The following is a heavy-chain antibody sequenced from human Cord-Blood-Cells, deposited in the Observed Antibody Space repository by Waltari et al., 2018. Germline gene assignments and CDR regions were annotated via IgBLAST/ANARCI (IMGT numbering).Heavy chain of an antibody. CDR3: ARGGSSGWYY. D-gene: IGHD6-19*01. J-gene: IGHJ4*02. Sequence: QVQLVESGGGVVQPGRSLRLSCAASGFTFSSYGMHWVRQAPGKGLEWVAVIWYDGSNKYDADSVKGRFTISRDNSKNTLYLQMNSLRAEDTAVYYCARGGSSGWYYWGQGTLVTVSS. V-gene: IGHV3-33*01. CDR2: IWYDGSNK. CDR1: GFTFSSYG.